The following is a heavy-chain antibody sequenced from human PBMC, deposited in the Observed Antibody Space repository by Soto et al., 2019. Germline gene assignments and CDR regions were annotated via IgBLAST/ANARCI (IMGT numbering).Heavy chain of an antibody. CDR1: GFIFSSYG. D-gene: IGHD6-13*01. J-gene: IGHJ5*02. CDR3: ARHPERIAKIGRFDP. V-gene: IGHV3-30*03. CDR2: ISYHGNDK. Sequence: GGSLRLSCVVSGFIFSSYGMHWVRQAPGKGLEWVAAISYHGNDKYYADSEKGRFTVSRDNSNNILYLQMSGLRAEDTAVYYCARHPERIAKIGRFDPWGQGTLVIVAS.